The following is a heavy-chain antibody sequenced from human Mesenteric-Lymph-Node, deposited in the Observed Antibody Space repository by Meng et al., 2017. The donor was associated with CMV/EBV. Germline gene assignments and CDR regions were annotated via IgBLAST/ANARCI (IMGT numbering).Heavy chain of an antibody. CDR2: ISSSSSYI. V-gene: IGHV3-21*01. J-gene: IGHJ4*02. D-gene: IGHD2-2*01. Sequence: GGSLRLSCAASGFTFSSYSMNWVRQAPGKGLEWVSSISSSSSYIYYADSVKGRFTISRDNAKNSLYLQMNSLRAEDTAVYYCARYYCSSTSCYGFDYWGQGTLVTVSS. CDR3: ARYYCSSTSCYGFDY. CDR1: GFTFSSYS.